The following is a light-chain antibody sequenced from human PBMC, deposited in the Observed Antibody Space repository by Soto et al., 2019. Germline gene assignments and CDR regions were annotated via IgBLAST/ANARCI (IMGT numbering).Light chain of an antibody. V-gene: IGKV3-20*01. CDR3: QHFTNSRWT. J-gene: IGKJ1*01. CDR1: QHSDNYY. CDR2: GAS. Sequence: EIVLTQSPGTLSLSPGERATLSCRASQHSDNYYLAWYQQKPGQAPRLLIFGASTRATGVPDRFSGSGSGTDFTLTISRLEPEDFALYYCQHFTNSRWTFGQGTKVESK.